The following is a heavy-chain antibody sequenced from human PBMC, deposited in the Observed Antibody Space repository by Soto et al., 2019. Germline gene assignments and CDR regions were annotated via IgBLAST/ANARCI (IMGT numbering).Heavy chain of an antibody. V-gene: IGHV3-74*01. J-gene: IGHJ4*02. CDR3: VTGRSEY. CDR1: EFTFSSSW. CDR2: INSDGSYI. Sequence: EVQLVQSGGGLVRPGGSLRLSCVVSEFTFSSSWMHWIRQSPGKGLVWVSRINSDGSYINYADSVKGRFTTSRDNARNVLYLQMNSLRAEDTALYYCVTGRSEYWGQGALVTVSS.